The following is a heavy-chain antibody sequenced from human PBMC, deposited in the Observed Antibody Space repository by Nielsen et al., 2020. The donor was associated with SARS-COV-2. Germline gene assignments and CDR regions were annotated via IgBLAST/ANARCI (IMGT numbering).Heavy chain of an antibody. CDR1: GFTFDDYA. Sequence: GESLKISCAASGFTFDDYAMHWVRQAPGKGLEWVSGINWNGGSTGYADSVKGRFTISRDNAKNSLYLQMNSLRAEDTALYHCARAPAGGYYYYMDVWGKGTTVTVSS. D-gene: IGHD4-23*01. J-gene: IGHJ6*03. CDR3: ARAPAGGYYYYMDV. V-gene: IGHV3-20*01. CDR2: INWNGGST.